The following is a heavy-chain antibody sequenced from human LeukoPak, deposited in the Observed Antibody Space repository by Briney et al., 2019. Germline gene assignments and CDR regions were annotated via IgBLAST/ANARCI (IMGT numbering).Heavy chain of an antibody. CDR2: FDPEDGET. V-gene: IGHV1-24*01. Sequence: GASVKVSCKVSGYTLTELSMHWVRQAPGKGLEWMGGFDPEDGETIYAQKFQGRVTMTRDTSISTAYMELSRLRSDDTAVYYCARVVVARNPFDPWGQGTLVTVSS. CDR1: GYTLTELS. J-gene: IGHJ5*02. D-gene: IGHD2-15*01. CDR3: ARVVVARNPFDP.